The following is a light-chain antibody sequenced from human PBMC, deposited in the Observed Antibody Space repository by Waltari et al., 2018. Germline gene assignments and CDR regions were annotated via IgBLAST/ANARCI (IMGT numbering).Light chain of an antibody. CDR2: AAS. J-gene: IGKJ4*01. CDR3: QQSHSRPLT. Sequence: DIQMTQSPSSLSASVGDRITITCRASQTIYTDLNWYLQRPGKAPKLLIYAASTLQSGVPPRFSGSGSATDFTLTINSLQLDDFATYFCQQSHSRPLTFGGGTKLE. V-gene: IGKV1-39*01. CDR1: QTIYTD.